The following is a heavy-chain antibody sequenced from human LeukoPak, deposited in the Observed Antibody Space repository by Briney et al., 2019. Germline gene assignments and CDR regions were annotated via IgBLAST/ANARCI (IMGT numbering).Heavy chain of an antibody. J-gene: IGHJ4*02. CDR3: ASERTGKVARY. Sequence: GGSLRLSRAASGFTFSSYCMSWVRQALGKGLEWVANIKQDGSEEYYVDSVKGRFTISRDNAKNSLYLQMNSLRAEDTAVYYCASERTGKVARYWGQGTLVTVSS. CDR2: IKQDGSEE. D-gene: IGHD5-12*01. V-gene: IGHV3-7*05. CDR1: GFTFSSYC.